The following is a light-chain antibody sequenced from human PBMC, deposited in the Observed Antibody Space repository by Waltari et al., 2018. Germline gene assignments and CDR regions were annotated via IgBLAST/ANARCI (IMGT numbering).Light chain of an antibody. CDR3: ASWDSSLSAAGV. J-gene: IGLJ3*02. Sequence: QSVLTQPPSVSAAPGQKVTISCSGGNSNIGNNYVSWYQKFPGRAPSLIIFDDNQRPSGIPDRSSGSKSGTSATLAITGVQSGDEADYYCASWDSSLSAAGVFGGGTRLTVL. CDR2: DDN. V-gene: IGLV1-51*01. CDR1: NSNIGNNY.